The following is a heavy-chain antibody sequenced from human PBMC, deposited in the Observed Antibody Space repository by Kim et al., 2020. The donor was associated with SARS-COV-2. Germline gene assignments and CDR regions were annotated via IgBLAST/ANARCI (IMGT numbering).Heavy chain of an antibody. V-gene: IGHV3-23*01. D-gene: IGHD2-8*02. CDR2: ISYYSDTT. Sequence: GGSLRLSCAASGFTFSSYAMNWVRQAPGKGLEWVSTISYYSDTTYYADSVKGRFTVSRDNSKNTLYLQMNSLRADDTAVYYCAKPRYCTSVGCHYYFDF. CDR1: GFTFSSYA. CDR3: AKPRYCTSVGCHYYFDF. J-gene: IGHJ4*01.